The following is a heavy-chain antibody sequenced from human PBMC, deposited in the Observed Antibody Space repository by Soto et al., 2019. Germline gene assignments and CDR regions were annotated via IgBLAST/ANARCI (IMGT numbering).Heavy chain of an antibody. V-gene: IGHV3-33*01. D-gene: IGHD6-13*01. CDR1: GFTFSNYG. CDR3: ARDFTQGHGSSWLDY. J-gene: IGHJ4*02. CDR2: IWYDGTNK. Sequence: QVQLVESGGGVVQPGRSLRLSCAASGFTFSNYGMHWVRQAPGKGLEWVAVIWYDGTNKYYADSVKGRFTISRDNSKNTRYLQMNSLGAEDTAVSYCARDFTQGHGSSWLDYWCQGALVTVSS.